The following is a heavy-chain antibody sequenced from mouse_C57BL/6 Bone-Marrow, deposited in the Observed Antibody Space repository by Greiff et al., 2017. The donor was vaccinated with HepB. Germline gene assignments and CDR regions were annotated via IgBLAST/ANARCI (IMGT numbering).Heavy chain of an antibody. J-gene: IGHJ2*01. V-gene: IGHV5-4*03. Sequence: DVKLVESGGGLVKPGGSLKLSCAASGFTFSSYAMSWVRQTPEKRLEWVATISDGGSYTYYPDNVKGRFTISRDNAKNNLYLQMSHLKSEDTARYYCASLYDVYHVGFYYFDYWGQGTTLTVSS. D-gene: IGHD2-3*01. CDR3: ASLYDVYHVGFYYFDY. CDR2: ISDGGSYT. CDR1: GFTFSSYA.